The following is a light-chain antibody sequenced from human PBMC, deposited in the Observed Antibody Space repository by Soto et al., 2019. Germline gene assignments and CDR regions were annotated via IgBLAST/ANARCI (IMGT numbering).Light chain of an antibody. J-gene: IGKJ1*01. V-gene: IGKV1-5*03. CDR3: QQYKTYST. Sequence: DTQMTQSPSTLSASVGDTVTITCRATQTISTSLAWYQQIPGRAPKLLIYKASILDTGVPSRFSGSGSGTEFTLTISRLQPDDFATYYCQQYKTYSTFGQGTKVDI. CDR1: QTISTS. CDR2: KAS.